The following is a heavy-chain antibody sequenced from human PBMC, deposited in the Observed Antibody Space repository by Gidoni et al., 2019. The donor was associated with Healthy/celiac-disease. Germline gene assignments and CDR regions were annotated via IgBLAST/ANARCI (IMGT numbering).Heavy chain of an antibody. CDR1: GYTFTSYG. D-gene: IGHD3-3*01. CDR2: ISAYNGNT. J-gene: IGHJ4*02. V-gene: IGHV1-18*01. CDR3: ARVSDTIFGVVTLSWGSYYFDY. Sequence: QVQLVQSGAEVKKPGASVKVSCKASGYTFTSYGISWVRQAPGQGLEWMGWISAYNGNTNYAQKLQGRVTMTTDTSTSTAYMELRSLRSDDTAVYYCARVSDTIFGVVTLSWGSYYFDYWGQGTLVTVSS.